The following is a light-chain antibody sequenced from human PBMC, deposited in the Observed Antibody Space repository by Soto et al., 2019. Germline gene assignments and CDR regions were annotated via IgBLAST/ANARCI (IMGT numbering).Light chain of an antibody. CDR3: QQYNDWPLT. Sequence: EIVMTQSPATLSVSPGETASLSCRASQAINSNLAWYQQRPGQAPRLLIYSASTRATGVPARVSGSGSETEFTLIIRRLQSEDFALYYCQQYNDWPLTFGGGTKVDLK. J-gene: IGKJ4*01. CDR1: QAINSN. V-gene: IGKV3-15*01. CDR2: SAS.